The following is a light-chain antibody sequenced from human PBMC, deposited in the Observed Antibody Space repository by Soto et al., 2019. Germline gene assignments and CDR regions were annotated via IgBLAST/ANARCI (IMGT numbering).Light chain of an antibody. CDR2: DAS. V-gene: IGKV1-5*01. Sequence: DIQRTQSPPTLSASVGDRVTITCRASQSISSWLAWYQQKPGKAPKLLIYDASSLESGVPARFSGSGSGTEFTLTISSLQPDDFATYYCQQYNTYSTFGQGTRLEIK. CDR1: QSISSW. CDR3: QQYNTYST. J-gene: IGKJ5*01.